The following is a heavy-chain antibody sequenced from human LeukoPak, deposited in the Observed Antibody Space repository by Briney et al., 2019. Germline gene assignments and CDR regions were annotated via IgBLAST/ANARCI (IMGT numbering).Heavy chain of an antibody. V-gene: IGHV3-21*01. J-gene: IGHJ4*02. Sequence: GGSLRLSCAASGYSFSSYSMIWVRQAPGKALEWVSSIGSASTYKAYTDSVKGRFAVSRDNARNSLFLQMDSLGVEDTAVYYCARDPAIQIWLSAYYFDYWGQGTQVTVSS. CDR1: GYSFSSYS. CDR2: IGSASTYK. D-gene: IGHD3-22*01. CDR3: ARDPAIQIWLSAYYFDY.